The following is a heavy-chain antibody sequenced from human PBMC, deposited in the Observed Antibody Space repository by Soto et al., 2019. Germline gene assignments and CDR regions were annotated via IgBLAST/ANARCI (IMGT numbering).Heavy chain of an antibody. CDR3: AKGKSGSTYYYYGMDV. CDR1: GVTFSSFS. V-gene: IGHV3-30*18. J-gene: IGHJ6*02. CDR2: IPNNGSNK. Sequence: GGSLRLSCAASGVTFSSFSFNWVRQAPGKGLEWVAVIPNNGSNKYYADSVKGRFTISRDNSKNTLYLQMNSLRAEDTAVYYCAKGKSGSTYYYYGMDVWGQGTTVTVSS. D-gene: IGHD5-12*01.